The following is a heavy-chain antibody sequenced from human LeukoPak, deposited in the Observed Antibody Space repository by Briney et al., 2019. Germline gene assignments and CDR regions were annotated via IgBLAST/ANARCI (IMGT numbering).Heavy chain of an antibody. CDR3: ASPAGSNYDVLTGPGYCDY. J-gene: IGHJ4*02. Sequence: ASVKVSCKASGYTFSGYYIHWVRQAPGQGLEWLGWINPNSGATNYAQKFQGRVTMTRDTSITTVYMELRSLISDDTAVYYCASPAGSNYDVLTGPGYCDYWGQGTLVTVSS. D-gene: IGHD3-9*01. CDR2: INPNSGAT. CDR1: GYTFSGYY. V-gene: IGHV1-2*02.